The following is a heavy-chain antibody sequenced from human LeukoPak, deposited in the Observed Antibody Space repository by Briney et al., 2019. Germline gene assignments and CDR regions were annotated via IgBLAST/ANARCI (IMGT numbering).Heavy chain of an antibody. CDR3: AKDLGYDSSGYSISFDY. CDR2: ISGSGGST. Sequence: GGSLRLSCAASGFTFSNAWMSWVRQAPGKGLEWVSSISGSGGSTYYADSVKGRFTISRDNSKNTLYLQMNSLRAEDTAVYYCAKDLGYDSSGYSISFDYWGQGTLVTVSS. CDR1: GFTFSNAW. D-gene: IGHD3-22*01. V-gene: IGHV3-23*01. J-gene: IGHJ4*02.